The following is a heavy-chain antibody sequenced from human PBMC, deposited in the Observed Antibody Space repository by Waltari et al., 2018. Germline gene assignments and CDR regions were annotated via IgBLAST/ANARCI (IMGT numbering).Heavy chain of an antibody. CDR1: GGSISSYY. CDR3: ARVGGVAAALWAFDI. Sequence: QLQLQESGPGLVKPSETLSLTCTGSGGSISSYYWSWIRQPAGKGLEWIGRIYTSGSTNYNPSLKSRVTMSVDTSKNQFSLKLSSVTAADTAVYYCARVGGVAAALWAFDIWGQGTMVTVSS. V-gene: IGHV4-4*07. D-gene: IGHD6-13*01. J-gene: IGHJ3*02. CDR2: IYTSGST.